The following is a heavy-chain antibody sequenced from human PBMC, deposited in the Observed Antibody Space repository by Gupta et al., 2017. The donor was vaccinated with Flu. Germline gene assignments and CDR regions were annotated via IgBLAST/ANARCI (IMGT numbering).Heavy chain of an antibody. CDR1: GGSFSGYY. Sequence: QVQLQQWGAGLLKPSETLSLTCAVYGGSFSGYYWSWIRQPPGKGLEWIGEINHSGSTNYNPSLKSRVTISVDTSKNQFSLKLSSVTAADTAVYYCARGLGYSSGWLNYWGQGTLVTVSS. CDR3: ARGLGYSSGWLNY. D-gene: IGHD6-19*01. J-gene: IGHJ4*02. CDR2: INHSGST. V-gene: IGHV4-34*01.